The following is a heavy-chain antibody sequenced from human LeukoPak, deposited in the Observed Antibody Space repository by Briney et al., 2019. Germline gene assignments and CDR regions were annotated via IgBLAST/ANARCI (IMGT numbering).Heavy chain of an antibody. CDR2: INPSGGST. CDR3: ARGAARNRQATMNPEFYYFDY. J-gene: IGHJ4*02. CDR1: GYTFTSYY. V-gene: IGHV1-46*01. D-gene: IGHD5-12*01. Sequence: ASVKVSCKASGYTFTSYYMHWVRQAPGQGLEWMGIINPSGGSTSYAQKFQGRVTMTRDMSTSTVYMELSSLRSEDTAVYYCARGAARNRQATMNPEFYYFDYWGQGTLVTVSS.